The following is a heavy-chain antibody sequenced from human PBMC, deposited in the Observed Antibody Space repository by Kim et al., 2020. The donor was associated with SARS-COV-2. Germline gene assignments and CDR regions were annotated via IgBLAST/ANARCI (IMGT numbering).Heavy chain of an antibody. CDR1: GGTFSSYA. CDR2: IIPIFGTA. V-gene: IGHV1-69*13. CDR3: ASRGHNWNDQKGVYYGMDV. J-gene: IGHJ6*02. D-gene: IGHD1-1*01. Sequence: SVKVSCKASGGTFSSYATSWVRQAPGQGLEWMGGIIPIFGTANYAQKFQGRVTITADESTSTAYMERSSLRSEDTAVYYCASRGHNWNDQKGVYYGMDVWGPGTTVTASS.